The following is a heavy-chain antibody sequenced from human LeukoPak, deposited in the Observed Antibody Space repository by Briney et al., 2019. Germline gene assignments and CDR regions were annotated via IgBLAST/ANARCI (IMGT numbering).Heavy chain of an antibody. V-gene: IGHV1-2*06. D-gene: IGHD6-13*01. J-gene: IGHJ4*02. CDR3: ARDEAAAGYFDY. CDR2: INPNSGGT. Sequence: AASVKVSCKASGYTFTGYYMHWVRQAPGQGLEWMGRINPNSGGTNYAQKFQGRVTMTRDTSISTAYMELSRLRSDDTAVYYCARDEAAAGYFDYWGQGTLVTASS. CDR1: GYTFTGYY.